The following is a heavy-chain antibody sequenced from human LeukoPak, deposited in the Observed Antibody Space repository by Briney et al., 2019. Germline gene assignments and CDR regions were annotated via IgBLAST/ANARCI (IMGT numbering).Heavy chain of an antibody. CDR2: IRYDGTNK. Sequence: GGSPRRSCEASGFSFSSYGLHWVRQAPGKGLEWVAFIRYDGTNKYYADSVKGRFTISRDNSKNTLSLQMNNLRVDDTAVYYCAKDTKWELNVYYIDYWGQGTLVTVSS. CDR3: AKDTKWELNVYYIDY. V-gene: IGHV3-30*02. CDR1: GFSFSSYG. J-gene: IGHJ4*02. D-gene: IGHD1-26*01.